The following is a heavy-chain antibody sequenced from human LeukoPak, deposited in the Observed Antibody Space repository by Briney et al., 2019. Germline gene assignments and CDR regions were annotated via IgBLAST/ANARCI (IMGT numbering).Heavy chain of an antibody. Sequence: ASVKVSCKASGGTFSSYGISWVRQAPGQGLEWMGWISAYNGNTNYAQKLQGRVTMTTDTSTSTAYMELRSLRSDDTAVYYCARDVYYYGSGSSYGMDVWGQGTTVTVSS. V-gene: IGHV1-18*01. D-gene: IGHD3-10*01. CDR3: ARDVYYYGSGSSYGMDV. CDR2: ISAYNGNT. CDR1: GGTFSSYG. J-gene: IGHJ6*02.